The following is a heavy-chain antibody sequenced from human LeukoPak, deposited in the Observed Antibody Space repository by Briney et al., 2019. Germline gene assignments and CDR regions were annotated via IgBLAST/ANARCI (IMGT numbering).Heavy chain of an antibody. V-gene: IGHV1-18*01. D-gene: IGHD3-9*01. Sequence: ASVKVSCKASGYTFTNYGISWVRQAPGQGLEWLGWISAYNGDTNYAQKVQGRVTMTTDTSTSTASMELRSLRSDDTAVYYCASEGIYDILTGYLYYYGMDVWGQGTTVTVSS. CDR1: GYTFTNYG. CDR3: ASEGIYDILTGYLYYYGMDV. J-gene: IGHJ6*02. CDR2: ISAYNGDT.